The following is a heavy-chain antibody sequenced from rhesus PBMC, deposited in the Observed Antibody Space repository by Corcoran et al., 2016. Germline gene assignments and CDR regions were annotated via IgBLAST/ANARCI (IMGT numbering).Heavy chain of an antibody. V-gene: IGHV3S25*01. CDR2: INSGGGST. CDR3: AKGEGNYGNYGPFDY. CDR1: GFTFSSYW. Sequence: EVQLVESGGGLAKPGGSLRLSCAASGFTFSSYWMNWVRQAPGKGLEWVSAINSGGGSTYYAESVKGRFTISRYNSKNTLSLQMNSLRAEDTAVYYCAKGEGNYGNYGPFDYWGQGVLVTVSS. D-gene: IGHD4-35*01. J-gene: IGHJ4*01.